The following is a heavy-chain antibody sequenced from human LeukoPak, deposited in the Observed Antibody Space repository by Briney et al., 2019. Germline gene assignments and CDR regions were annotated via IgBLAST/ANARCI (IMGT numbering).Heavy chain of an antibody. Sequence: TSETLSLTCTVSGGSISSYYWSWIRQPPGKGLEWIGYIYYSGSTNYNPSLKSRVTISVDTSKNQFSLKLSSVTAADTAVYYCARGVAAAGTTPIYYYYYYMDVWGKGTTVTISS. CDR2: IYYSGST. J-gene: IGHJ6*03. CDR1: GGSISSYY. CDR3: ARGVAAAGTTPIYYYYYYMDV. V-gene: IGHV4-59*01. D-gene: IGHD6-13*01.